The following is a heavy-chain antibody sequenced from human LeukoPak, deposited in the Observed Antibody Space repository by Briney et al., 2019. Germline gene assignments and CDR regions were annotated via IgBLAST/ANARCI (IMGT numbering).Heavy chain of an antibody. J-gene: IGHJ6*04. D-gene: IGHD3-10*01. CDR3: SRDGTKVRGIIITYIGMDV. CDR2: ITNTGTTI. CDR1: GFPFSTYE. V-gene: IGHV3-48*03. Sequence: GGSLRLSCAASGFPFSTYEMNWVRQAPGKGLEWISYITNTGTTIYYADSVRGRFTVSRDNAKNSVYLQMNSLRAEDTAVYYCSRDGTKVRGIIITYIGMDVWGKGTTVIVSS.